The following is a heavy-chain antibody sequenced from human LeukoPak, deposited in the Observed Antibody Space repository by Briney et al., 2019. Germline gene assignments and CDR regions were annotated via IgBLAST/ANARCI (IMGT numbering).Heavy chain of an antibody. Sequence: ADPVKGRFTISRDNSKNTLYLQMNSLRAEDTAVYYCAKDRGGYCSGGRCSASDIWDYWGQGTLVTVSS. CDR3: AKDRGGYCSGGRCSASDIWDY. D-gene: IGHD2-15*01. J-gene: IGHJ4*02. V-gene: IGHV3-30-3*02.